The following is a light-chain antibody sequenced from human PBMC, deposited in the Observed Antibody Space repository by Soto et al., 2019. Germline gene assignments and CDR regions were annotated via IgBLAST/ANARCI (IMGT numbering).Light chain of an antibody. J-gene: IGKJ1*01. CDR1: QSVGGY. V-gene: IGKV3-11*01. Sequence: EVVFTQSPATLSLSPGERATLSRRASQSVGGYFAWYQQKPGQTPRLLIYDTSSRATGVPVRFRGSGSGTDFALTISGLEPEDFAVYYCQQRTNWPWTFGQGTKVDIK. CDR3: QQRTNWPWT. CDR2: DTS.